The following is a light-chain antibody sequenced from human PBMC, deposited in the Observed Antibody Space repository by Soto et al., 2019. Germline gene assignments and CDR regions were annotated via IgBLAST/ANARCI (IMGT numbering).Light chain of an antibody. J-gene: IGLJ2*01. CDR1: SSDVGGYNY. CDR2: DVS. Sequence: QYALTQPASVSGSPGQSITISCTGTSSDVGGYNYVSWYQQHPGKAPKLMIYDVSNRPSGVSNRFSGSKSGNTASLTISGLQAEDEADYYCSSYTSSSIPVVFGGGTKLTVL. V-gene: IGLV2-14*01. CDR3: SSYTSSSIPVV.